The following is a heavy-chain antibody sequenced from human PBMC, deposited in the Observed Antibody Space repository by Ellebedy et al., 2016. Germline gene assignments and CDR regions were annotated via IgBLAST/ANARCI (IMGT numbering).Heavy chain of an antibody. D-gene: IGHD1-26*01. CDR1: GYTFTSYG. V-gene: IGHV1-8*02. CDR3: ARGKLYRYSGSYYGY. CDR2: MNPNSGNT. J-gene: IGHJ4*02. Sequence: ASVKVSXXASGYTFTSYGINWVRQATGQGLEWMGWMNPNSGNTGYAQKFQGRVTMTRNTSISTAYMELSSLRSEDTAVYYCARGKLYRYSGSYYGYWGQGTLVTVSS.